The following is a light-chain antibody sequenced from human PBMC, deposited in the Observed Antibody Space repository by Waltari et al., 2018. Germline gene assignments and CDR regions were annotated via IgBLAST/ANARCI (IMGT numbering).Light chain of an antibody. V-gene: IGKV2-28*01. CDR2: FGS. CDR3: MQGLQIPFT. Sequence: EIVMTQPPISPPVTPGEPANISCRSSESLLHTNGYYYLDLYLQRPGQSPQLLIYFGSNRASGVADRFSGSASGTDFTLQVSRVEAEDVGVYFCMQGLQIPFTFGQGTKLQI. J-gene: IGKJ2*01. CDR1: ESLLHTNGYYY.